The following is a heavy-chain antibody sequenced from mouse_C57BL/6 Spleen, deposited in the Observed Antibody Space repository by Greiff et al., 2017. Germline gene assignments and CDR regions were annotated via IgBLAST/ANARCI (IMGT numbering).Heavy chain of an antibody. CDR1: GYTFTSYG. V-gene: IGHV1-81*01. Sequence: VKLMESGAELARPGASVKLSCKASGYTFTSYGISWVKQRTGQGLEWIGEIYPRSGNTYYNEKFKGKATLTADKSSSTAYMELRSLTSEDSAVYFCAREDYYGRGFAYWGQGTLVTVSA. CDR2: IYPRSGNT. J-gene: IGHJ3*01. D-gene: IGHD1-1*01. CDR3: AREDYYGRGFAY.